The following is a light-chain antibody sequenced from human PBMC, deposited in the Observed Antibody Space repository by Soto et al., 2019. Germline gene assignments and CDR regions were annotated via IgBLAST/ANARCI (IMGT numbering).Light chain of an antibody. CDR2: SNT. CDR3: QSYDNILSAVV. CDR1: SSSVGAGYD. J-gene: IGLJ2*01. Sequence: QSVLTQPPSVSGAPGQRVTISCTGSSSSVGAGYDVHWYQHLPGTAPKLLIFSNTNRPSGVPDRFSGSKSGTSVSLAIAGLQAEDEGHYYCQSYDNILSAVVFGGGTKLTVL. V-gene: IGLV1-40*01.